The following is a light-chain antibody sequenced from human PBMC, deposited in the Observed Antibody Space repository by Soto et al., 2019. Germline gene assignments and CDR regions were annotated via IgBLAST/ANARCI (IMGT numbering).Light chain of an antibody. J-gene: IGKJ5*01. CDR3: QQYGSSPPSST. V-gene: IGKV3-20*01. CDR2: GAS. CDR1: QSVSSGY. Sequence: EIVLTQSPATLSLSPGERATLSCRASQSVSSGYLAWYQQKPGQAPRLLIYGASNRATDIPDRFSGRGSGTDFTLTISRLEPEDFAVYYCQQYGSSPPSSTFGQGTRLEIK.